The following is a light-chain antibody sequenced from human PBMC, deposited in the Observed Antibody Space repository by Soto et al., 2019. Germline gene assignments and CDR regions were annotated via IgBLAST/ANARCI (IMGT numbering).Light chain of an antibody. V-gene: IGLV2-14*01. Sequence: QSALTQPASVSGSPGQSITISCTGTSSDIGTYNYVSWYRQYPGKTPKLMIYEVSYRPSGVSSRFSGSRSGNTASLTISGLQAEDEADYYCSSFSSSNTRDIFGTGTKLTVL. CDR3: SSFSSSNTRDI. CDR2: EVS. J-gene: IGLJ1*01. CDR1: SSDIGTYNY.